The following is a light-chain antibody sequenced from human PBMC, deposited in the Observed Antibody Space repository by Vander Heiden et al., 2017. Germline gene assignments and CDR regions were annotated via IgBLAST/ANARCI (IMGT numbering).Light chain of an antibody. V-gene: IGKV4-1*01. J-gene: IGKJ4*01. Sequence: DIVMNQSPDPLAVSLGERATINCKSSQSVLYSSNNKNYLAWYQQKPGQPPKLLIYWASTRESGVPDRFSGSGSGADFTLTISSLQAEDVAVYCCQQYYSTPLTFGGGTKVEIK. CDR2: WAS. CDR3: QQYYSTPLT. CDR1: QSVLYSSNNKNY.